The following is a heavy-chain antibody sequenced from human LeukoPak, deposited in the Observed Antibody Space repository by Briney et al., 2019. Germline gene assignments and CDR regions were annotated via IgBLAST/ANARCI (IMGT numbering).Heavy chain of an antibody. CDR3: ARVFRRSQHPFDP. D-gene: IGHD1-14*01. J-gene: IGHJ5*02. V-gene: IGHV1-2*02. Sequence: ASVKVSCKASGYTFTGYYMHWVRQAPGQGLEWMGWINPNSGGTNYAQKFQGRVTMTRDTSISTAYMEPSRLRSDDTAVYYCARVFRRSQHPFDPWGQGTLVTVSS. CDR1: GYTFTGYY. CDR2: INPNSGGT.